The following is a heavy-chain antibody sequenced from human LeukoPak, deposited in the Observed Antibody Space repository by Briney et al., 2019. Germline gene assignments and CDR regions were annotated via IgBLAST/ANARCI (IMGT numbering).Heavy chain of an antibody. D-gene: IGHD5-24*01. CDR3: ARDRPNYYGSDGHYYRRDGDY. CDR2: ITSRGEST. CDR1: GFTFSIYA. Sequence: PAGSLRLTCAASGFTFSIYAMSWVRQAPGKGLQWVSSITSRGESTWYVDSVKGRFTITRDNSENTLYLQMHSLRAEDTPVYYCARDRPNYYGSDGHYYRRDGDYWGRGTLVSVSS. V-gene: IGHV3-23*01. J-gene: IGHJ4*02.